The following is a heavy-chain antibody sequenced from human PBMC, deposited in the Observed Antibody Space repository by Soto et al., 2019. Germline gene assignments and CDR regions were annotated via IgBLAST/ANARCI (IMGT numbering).Heavy chain of an antibody. CDR2: GYYSGST. CDR3: ARGRIAARPYYYYYGMDV. V-gene: IGHV4-39*01. Sequence: SETLSLTCTVSGGSISSSSYYWGWIRQPPGKGLEWIGSGYYSGSTYYNPSLKSRVTTSVDTSKNQFSLKLSPVTAADTAVYYCARGRIAARPYYYYYGMDVWGQGTTVNVSS. CDR1: GGSISSSSYY. D-gene: IGHD6-6*01. J-gene: IGHJ6*02.